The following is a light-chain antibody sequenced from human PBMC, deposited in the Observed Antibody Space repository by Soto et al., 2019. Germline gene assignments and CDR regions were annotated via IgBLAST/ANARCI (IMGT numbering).Light chain of an antibody. CDR3: SSYTTSSTVV. CDR1: SSDVGGYNF. Sequence: QSVLTQPASVSGSPGQSITISCTGTSSDVGGYNFVSWYQQHPGKAPKLMIYEVSNRPSGVSNRFSGSKSGNTASLTISGLQPEDEADYYCSSYTTSSTVVFGTGTKGTVL. J-gene: IGLJ1*01. CDR2: EVS. V-gene: IGLV2-14*03.